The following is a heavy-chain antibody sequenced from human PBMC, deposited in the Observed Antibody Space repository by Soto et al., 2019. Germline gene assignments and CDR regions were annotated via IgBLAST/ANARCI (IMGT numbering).Heavy chain of an antibody. Sequence: EVQLLESGGGLVQPGGSLRLSCAASGFTFSSYGMTWVRQAPGKGLEWVSFSSATGAGIYYADSVKGRFTISRDNSKNPLYLQMTSLRADDTAVYYCAKDRRAGGNYGFYSDFWGQGALVIVSS. J-gene: IGHJ4*02. CDR2: SSATGAGI. CDR3: AKDRRAGGNYGFYSDF. V-gene: IGHV3-23*01. CDR1: GFTFSSYG. D-gene: IGHD1-7*01.